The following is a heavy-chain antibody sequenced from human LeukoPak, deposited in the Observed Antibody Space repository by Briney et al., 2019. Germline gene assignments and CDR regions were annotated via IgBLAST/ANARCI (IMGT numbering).Heavy chain of an antibody. CDR2: VYHSGSS. CDR1: GVSVGSGGYS. Sequence: SETLSLTCGVSGVSVGSGGYSWSWIRQPPGKGLEWIGYVYHSGSSFYNPSLKSRLSIPMDRSKNAFSLRLTSVTAADTAVYYCASAYCGGDCYHSPLMDWGQGILVTVSS. CDR3: ASAYCGGDCYHSPLMD. D-gene: IGHD2-21*02. J-gene: IGHJ4*02. V-gene: IGHV4-30-2*01.